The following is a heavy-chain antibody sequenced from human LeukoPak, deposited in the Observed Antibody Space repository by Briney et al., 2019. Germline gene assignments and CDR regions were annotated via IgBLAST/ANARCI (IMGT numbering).Heavy chain of an antibody. CDR2: INWNSDNI. Sequence: GRSLRLSCAASEFTFNDHAMDWVRQAPGKGLEWVSGINWNSDNIGYADSVKGRFTISRDDAKNSLFLQMNSLRAEDTALYYCARASYYYDTTGLGAVDIWGQGTMVTVSS. CDR1: EFTFNDHA. J-gene: IGHJ3*02. D-gene: IGHD3-22*01. CDR3: ARASYYYDTTGLGAVDI. V-gene: IGHV3-9*01.